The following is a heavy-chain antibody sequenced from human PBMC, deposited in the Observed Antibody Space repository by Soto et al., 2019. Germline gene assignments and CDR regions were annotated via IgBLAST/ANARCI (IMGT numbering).Heavy chain of an antibody. Sequence: PGGSLRLSCAPSGFTFSSYAVSWVRQAPGKGLEWVSAISGSGGSTYYADSVKGRFTISRDNAKNTLYLQMNSLRAEDTAVYYCAKDSLLWFGEFAPRYYFDYWGQGTLVTVSS. CDR3: AKDSLLWFGEFAPRYYFDY. V-gene: IGHV3-23*01. D-gene: IGHD3-10*01. J-gene: IGHJ4*02. CDR2: ISGSGGST. CDR1: GFTFSSYA.